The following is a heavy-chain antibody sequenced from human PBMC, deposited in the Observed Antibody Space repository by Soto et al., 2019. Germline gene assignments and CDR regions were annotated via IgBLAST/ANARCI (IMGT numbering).Heavy chain of an antibody. D-gene: IGHD4-17*01. J-gene: IGHJ4*02. CDR1: GGSISSYY. V-gene: IGHV4-59*08. Sequence: SETLSLTCTVSGGSISSYYWSWIRQPPGKGLEWIGYIYYSGSTNYNPSLKSRVTISVDTSKNQFSLKLSSVTAADTAVYYCARRIGYYGDYDYWGQGTLVTVSS. CDR2: IYYSGST. CDR3: ARRIGYYGDYDY.